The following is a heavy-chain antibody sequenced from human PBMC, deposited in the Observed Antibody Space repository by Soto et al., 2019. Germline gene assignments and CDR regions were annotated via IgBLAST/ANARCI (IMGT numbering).Heavy chain of an antibody. D-gene: IGHD2-15*01. J-gene: IGHJ1*01. CDR3: AKGVVVGTTYFQH. CDR2: ISYDGSDK. Sequence: QVQLVESGGGVVQPGRSLRLSCAASGFTFSSYGMHWVRQAPGKGLEWVAVISYDGSDKYYADSVKGRFTISRDNSNNALYLQMDSLRAEGTAVYYCAKGVVVGTTYFQHWGQGTVVGGSS. CDR1: GFTFSSYG. V-gene: IGHV3-30*18.